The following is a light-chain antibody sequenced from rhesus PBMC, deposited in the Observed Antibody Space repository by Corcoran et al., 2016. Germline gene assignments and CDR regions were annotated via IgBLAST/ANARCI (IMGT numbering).Light chain of an antibody. J-gene: IGKJ1*01. CDR1: QGLRSW. CDR3: QQYTSRPWT. Sequence: DIQMTQSPSSLSASVGDTVTITCRASQGLRSWLAWYQQTPGKAPKLLIYKASSLQSGVPSRISGSGSWTDFTLTISRLQSEDVATYYCQQYTSRPWTFGQGTKVEIK. V-gene: IGKV1-22*01. CDR2: KAS.